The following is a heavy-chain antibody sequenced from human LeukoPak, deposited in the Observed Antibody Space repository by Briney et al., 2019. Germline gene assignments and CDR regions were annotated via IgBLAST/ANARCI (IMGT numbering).Heavy chain of an antibody. CDR3: ARGRDSRVYQFKGFDY. D-gene: IGHD3-22*01. CDR2: IYASGST. V-gene: IGHV4-61*02. Sequence: PSETLSLTCTVSGGSISSDSYYWSWIWQPAGKGLEWIGRIYASGSTNYNPSLQSRVTISVDTSKNQFSLMLISVTAADTAVYYCARGRDSRVYQFKGFDYWGQGILVTVSS. J-gene: IGHJ4*02. CDR1: GGSISSDSYY.